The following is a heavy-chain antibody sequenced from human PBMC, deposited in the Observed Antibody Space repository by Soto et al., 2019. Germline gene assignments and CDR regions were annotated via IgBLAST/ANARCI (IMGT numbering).Heavy chain of an antibody. J-gene: IGHJ5*02. D-gene: IGHD6-19*01. CDR3: AKDRGSGWAVGWWFDP. CDR2: ISGSGGST. Sequence: EVQLLESGGGLVQPGGALRLSCAASGFTFSRYAMSWVRQAPGKGLEWVSAISGSGGSTYYADSVKGRFTISRDNSKNTLYLQMNSLRAEDTAVDYCAKDRGSGWAVGWWFDPWGQGTLVTVSS. V-gene: IGHV3-23*01. CDR1: GFTFSRYA.